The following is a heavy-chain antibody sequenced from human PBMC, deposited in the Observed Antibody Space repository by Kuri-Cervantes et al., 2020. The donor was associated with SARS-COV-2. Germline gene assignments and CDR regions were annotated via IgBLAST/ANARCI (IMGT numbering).Heavy chain of an antibody. D-gene: IGHD3-22*01. CDR3: AREEGYYYDSSCFIDI. CDR2: ISSGGSAI. J-gene: IGHJ3*02. Sequence: GGSLRLSCAASGFTFSDYYMSWIRQAPGKGLEWVSYISSGGSAIYYADSVKGRFTISRDNAKNSLYLQMNSLRAEDTAVYYCAREEGYYYDSSCFIDIWGQGTMVTVSS. V-gene: IGHV3-11*04. CDR1: GFTFSDYY.